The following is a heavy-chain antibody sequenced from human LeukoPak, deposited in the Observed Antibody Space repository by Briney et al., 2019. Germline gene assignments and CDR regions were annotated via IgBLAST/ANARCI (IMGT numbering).Heavy chain of an antibody. J-gene: IGHJ4*02. Sequence: PSETLSLTCTVSGGSISSGSYYWSWIRQPAGKGLEWIGRIYYSGSTNYNPSLKSRVTISVDTSKNQFSLKLSSVTAADTAVYYCARHGVYYDSSGYPLGYWGQGTLVTVSS. CDR3: ARHGVYYDSSGYPLGY. CDR1: GGSISSGSYY. D-gene: IGHD3-22*01. CDR2: IYYSGST. V-gene: IGHV4-61*02.